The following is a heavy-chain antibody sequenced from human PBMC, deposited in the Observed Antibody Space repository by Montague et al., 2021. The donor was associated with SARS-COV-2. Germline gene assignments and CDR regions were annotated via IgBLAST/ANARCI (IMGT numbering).Heavy chain of an antibody. D-gene: IGHD3-9*01. V-gene: IGHV4-39*01. CDR2: IYYSGST. Sequence: SETLSLTCTVSGGSISSSSYYWGWIRQPPGKGPEWIGSIYYSGSTYYNPSLKSRVTISVDTSKNQFSLKLSSVTAADTAVYYCARHVYDILTGYYTYWYFDLWGRGTLVTVSS. CDR1: GGSISSSSYY. J-gene: IGHJ2*01. CDR3: ARHVYDILTGYYTYWYFDL.